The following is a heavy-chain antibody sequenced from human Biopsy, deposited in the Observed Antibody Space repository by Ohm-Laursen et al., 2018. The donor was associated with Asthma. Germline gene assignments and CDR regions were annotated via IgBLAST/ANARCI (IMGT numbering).Heavy chain of an antibody. J-gene: IGHJ4*02. V-gene: IGHV3-48*02. D-gene: IGHD5-18*01. CDR1: GFTFSSYS. CDR3: ARFKRGYSYGYAGVFDC. Sequence: SLRLSCSASGFTFSSYSMNWVRQAPGKGLEWVSYISSSSSTIYYADSVKGRLTISRDNAKNSLYLQMNSLRDEDTAVYYCARFKRGYSYGYAGVFDCWGQGTLVTVSS. CDR2: ISSSSSTI.